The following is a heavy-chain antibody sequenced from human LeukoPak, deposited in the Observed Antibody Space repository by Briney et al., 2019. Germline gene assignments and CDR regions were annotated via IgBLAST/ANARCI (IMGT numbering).Heavy chain of an antibody. J-gene: IGHJ5*02. D-gene: IGHD2/OR15-2a*01. Sequence: PGGSLRLSCAASGFTFSSYGMNWVRQAPGKGLEWVSSISSSSDYIYYADSVKGRFTISRDNAKKSLYLQMKSLRAEDTAVYYCARGKTSQNIVTRKTYNWFDPWGQGTLVTVSS. CDR2: ISSSSDYI. CDR3: ARGKTSQNIVTRKTYNWFDP. V-gene: IGHV3-21*01. CDR1: GFTFSSYG.